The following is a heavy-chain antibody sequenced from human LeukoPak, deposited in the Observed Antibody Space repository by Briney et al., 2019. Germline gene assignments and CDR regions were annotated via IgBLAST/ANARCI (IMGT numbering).Heavy chain of an antibody. CDR2: ISGSGGST. CDR1: GFTFSSYA. D-gene: IGHD3-9*01. V-gene: IGHV3-23*01. Sequence: GGSLRLSCAASGFTFSSYAMSWVRQAPGKGLEGVSAISGSGGSTYYADSVKGRFTISRDNSKNTLYLQMNSLRAEDTAVYYCAKLYDILTNFDYWGQGTLVTVSS. J-gene: IGHJ4*02. CDR3: AKLYDILTNFDY.